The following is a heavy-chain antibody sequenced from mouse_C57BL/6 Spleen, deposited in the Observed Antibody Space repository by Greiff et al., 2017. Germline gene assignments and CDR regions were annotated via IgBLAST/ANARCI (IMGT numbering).Heavy chain of an antibody. CDR1: GYTFTSYW. CDR3: AREGTITTDPAYFDY. D-gene: IGHD1-1*01. CDR2: IHPNSGST. J-gene: IGHJ2*01. Sequence: QVQLQQPGAELVKPGASVKLSCKASGYTFTSYWMHWVKQRPGQGLEWIGMIHPNSGSTNYNKKFKSKATLTVDKSSSTAYMQLSSLTSEDSAVYYCAREGTITTDPAYFDYWGQGTTLTVSS. V-gene: IGHV1-64*01.